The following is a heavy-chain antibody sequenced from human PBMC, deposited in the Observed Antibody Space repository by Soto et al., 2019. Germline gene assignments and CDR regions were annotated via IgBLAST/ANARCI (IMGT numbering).Heavy chain of an antibody. CDR2: IYYSGST. CDR1: GGSISSGGYS. J-gene: IGHJ5*02. V-gene: IGHV4-31*11. CDR3: AAYCGGDCHNWFDP. Sequence: SETLSLTCAVSGGSISSGGYSWSWIRQPPGKGLEWIGYIYYSGSTYYNPSLKSRVTISVDTSKNQFSLKLSSVTAADTAVYYCAAYCGGDCHNWFDPWGQGTLVTVSS. D-gene: IGHD2-21*02.